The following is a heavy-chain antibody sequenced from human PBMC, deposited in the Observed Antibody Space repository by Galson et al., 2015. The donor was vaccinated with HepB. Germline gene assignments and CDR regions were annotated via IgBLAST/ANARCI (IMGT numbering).Heavy chain of an antibody. J-gene: IGHJ4*02. D-gene: IGHD1-26*01. Sequence: SLRLSCAASGFTFSSYWMSWVRQAPGKGPEWVANIKQDGSEKYYVDSVKGRLTISRDNAKNSLYLQMNSLRAEDTAVYYCARGPDSGSYYFDYWGQGTLVTVSS. CDR3: ARGPDSGSYYFDY. V-gene: IGHV3-7*03. CDR1: GFTFSSYW. CDR2: IKQDGSEK.